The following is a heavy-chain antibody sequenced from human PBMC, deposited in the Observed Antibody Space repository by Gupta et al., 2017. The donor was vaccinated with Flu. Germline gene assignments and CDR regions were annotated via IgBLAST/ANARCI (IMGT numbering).Heavy chain of an antibody. D-gene: IGHD3-16*02. CDR2: VTSSGRYV. V-gene: IGHV3-11*01. Sequence: MSWSRQAPGKEPEWVAYVTSSGRYVYYADSVKGRFTVTRDNARNSVFLHMHRVRAEDTAIYYCARDRRDFVKGYYYYYMDVWGKGATVTVSS. J-gene: IGHJ6*03. CDR3: ARDRRDFVKGYYYYYMDV.